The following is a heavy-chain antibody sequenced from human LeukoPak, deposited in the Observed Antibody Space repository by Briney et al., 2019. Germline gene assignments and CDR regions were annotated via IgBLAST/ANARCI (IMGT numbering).Heavy chain of an antibody. CDR1: GFTFSSYA. J-gene: IGHJ4*02. CDR3: AKSGSGHYYFEY. CDR2: ISVSGGSP. V-gene: IGHV3-23*01. Sequence: PGGSLRLSCAASGFTFSSYAMSWVRQAPGKGLEWVSSISVSGGSPYYADSVKGRFTISRDNSKNTLYLQMNSLRAEDTAVYYCAKSGSGHYYFEYWGQGTLVTVSS. D-gene: IGHD3-3*01.